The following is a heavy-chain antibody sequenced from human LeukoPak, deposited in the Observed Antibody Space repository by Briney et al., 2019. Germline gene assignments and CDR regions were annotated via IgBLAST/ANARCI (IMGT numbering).Heavy chain of an antibody. CDR2: INPNSGGT. J-gene: IGHJ4*02. CDR3: ARADHYSHYFDY. V-gene: IGHV1-2*02. Sequence: ASVKVSCKASGYTFTGYYMHWVRQAPGQGLEWMGWINPNSGGTNYAQKFQCRVTMTRDTSISTAYMELSRLRSDDTAVYYCARADHYSHYFDYWGQGTLVTVSS. D-gene: IGHD4-11*01. CDR1: GYTFTGYY.